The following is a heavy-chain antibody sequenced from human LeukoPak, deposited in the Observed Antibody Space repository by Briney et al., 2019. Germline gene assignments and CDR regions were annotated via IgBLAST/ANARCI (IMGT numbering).Heavy chain of an antibody. CDR2: ISGGGGST. J-gene: IGHJ4*02. CDR3: ATVGAYSSSWYFDY. Sequence: PGGSLRLSCAASGFTFSSYAMSWVRQAPGKGLEWVSAISGGGGSTYYADSVKGRFTISRDNSKNTLYLQMNSLRAEDTAVYYCATVGAYSSSWYFDYWGQGTLVTVSS. CDR1: GFTFSSYA. D-gene: IGHD6-13*01. V-gene: IGHV3-23*01.